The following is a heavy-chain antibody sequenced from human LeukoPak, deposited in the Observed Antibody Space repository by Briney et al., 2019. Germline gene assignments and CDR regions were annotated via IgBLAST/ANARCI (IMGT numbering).Heavy chain of an antibody. CDR1: GFTFSSYS. Sequence: PGGSLRLSCAASGFTFSSYSMNWVRQAPGKGLEWVSYISSSSSTIYYADSVKGRFTISRDNAKNSLYLQMNSLRAEDTAVYYCARDDISGSFDYWGQGTLVTVSS. J-gene: IGHJ4*02. CDR3: ARDDISGSFDY. V-gene: IGHV3-48*01. CDR2: ISSSSSTI. D-gene: IGHD3-10*01.